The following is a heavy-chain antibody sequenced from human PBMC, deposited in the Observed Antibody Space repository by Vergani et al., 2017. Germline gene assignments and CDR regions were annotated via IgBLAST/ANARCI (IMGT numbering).Heavy chain of an antibody. V-gene: IGHV3-49*04. CDR2: IRSKAYGGTT. CDR3: TREDSSGWYGIDY. CDR1: GFTFGDYA. J-gene: IGHJ4*02. D-gene: IGHD6-19*01. Sequence: EVQLVESGGGLVQPGRSLRLSCTASGFTFGDYAMSWVRQAPGKGLEWVGFIRSKAYGGTTEYAGSVKGRFTISRDDSKSIAYLQMNSLKTEDTAVYYCTREDSSGWYGIDYWGQGTLVTVSS.